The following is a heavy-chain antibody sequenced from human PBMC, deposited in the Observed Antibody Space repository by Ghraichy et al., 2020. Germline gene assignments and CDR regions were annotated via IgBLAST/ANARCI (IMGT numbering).Heavy chain of an antibody. Sequence: SETLSLTCAVYGGSFSGYYWSWIRQPPGKGLEWIGEINHSGSTNYNPSLKSRVTISVDTSKNQFSLKLSSVTAADTAVYYCARSLTTVTTNYFDYWGQGTLVTVSS. V-gene: IGHV4-34*01. J-gene: IGHJ4*02. CDR2: INHSGST. CDR3: ARSLTTVTTNYFDY. D-gene: IGHD4-17*01. CDR1: GGSFSGYY.